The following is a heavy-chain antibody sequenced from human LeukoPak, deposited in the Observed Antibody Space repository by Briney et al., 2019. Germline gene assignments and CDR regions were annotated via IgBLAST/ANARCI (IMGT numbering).Heavy chain of an antibody. D-gene: IGHD6-13*01. CDR1: GYSFTSYW. V-gene: IGHV5-51*01. CDR2: IYPGDSDT. CDR3: ARDSVLNGHSSSWYAGNWFDP. J-gene: IGHJ5*02. Sequence: GESLKISCKGSGYSFTSYWIGWVRQMPGKGLEWMGIIYPGDSDTRYSPSFQGQVTISADKSISTAYLQWSSLKASDTAMYYCARDSVLNGHSSSWYAGNWFDPWGQGTLVTVSS.